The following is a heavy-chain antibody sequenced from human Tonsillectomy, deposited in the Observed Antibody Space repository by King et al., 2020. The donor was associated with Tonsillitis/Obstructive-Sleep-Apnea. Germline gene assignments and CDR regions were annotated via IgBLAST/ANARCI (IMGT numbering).Heavy chain of an antibody. CDR3: ARLGGLVPSYYYYYMDV. D-gene: IGHD3/OR15-3a*01. CDR1: GYSFTSYW. Sequence: VQLVESGAEVKKPGESLKISCKGSGYSFTSYWIGWVRQMPGKGLEWMGIIYPGDSDTSYSPSFQGQVTISADKAISTPYLQWSSLKASDTAMYYCARLGGLVPSYYYYYMDVWGKGTTVTVSS. V-gene: IGHV5-51*01. CDR2: IYPGDSDT. J-gene: IGHJ6*03.